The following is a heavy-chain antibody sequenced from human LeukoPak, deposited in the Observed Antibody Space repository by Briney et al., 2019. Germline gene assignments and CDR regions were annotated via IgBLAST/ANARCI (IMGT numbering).Heavy chain of an antibody. CDR2: ISSSSSYI. CDR1: GFTFSNYS. J-gene: IGHJ4*02. V-gene: IGHV3-21*04. Sequence: GGSLRLSCAASGFTFSNYSMNWVRQAPGKGLEWVSSISSSSSYIYYADSVKGRFTISRDNAQNSLYLQMNSLRAEDTAIYYCVRDRGTYRPIDYWGQGTLVTVSS. CDR3: VRDRGTYRPIDY. D-gene: IGHD1-26*01.